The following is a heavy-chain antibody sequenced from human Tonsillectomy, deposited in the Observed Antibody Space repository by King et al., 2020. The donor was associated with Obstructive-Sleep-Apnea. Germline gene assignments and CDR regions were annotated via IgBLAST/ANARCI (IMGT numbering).Heavy chain of an antibody. J-gene: IGHJ4*02. V-gene: IGHV3-30*04. Sequence: VQLVESGGGVVQPGRSLSLSCAASGFTFSSYAIHWVRQAPGKGLEWVALISYDGSSKYYADSVKGRFTISRDNSKNTLYLQMNSLTVEDTAVYHCAKDWGYYHGSGSSEPFDYWGQGTLVIVSS. CDR3: AKDWGYYHGSGSSEPFDY. CDR1: GFTFSSYA. D-gene: IGHD3-10*01. CDR2: ISYDGSSK.